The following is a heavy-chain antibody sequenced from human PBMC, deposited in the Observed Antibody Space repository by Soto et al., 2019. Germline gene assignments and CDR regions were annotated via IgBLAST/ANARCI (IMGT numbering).Heavy chain of an antibody. D-gene: IGHD6-13*01. CDR2: VNSGGSST. CDR3: ARGGIAAPEEAFDI. J-gene: IGHJ3*02. Sequence: EVQLVESGGGLVQPGGSLRLSCAASGFTFSSYWMHWVRQPPGKGLVWVSRVNSGGSSTTYADSVKGRFTISRDNAKNTLYLQMDSLRAEDTAVYYCARGGIAAPEEAFDIWGQGTMVTVSS. V-gene: IGHV3-74*01. CDR1: GFTFSSYW.